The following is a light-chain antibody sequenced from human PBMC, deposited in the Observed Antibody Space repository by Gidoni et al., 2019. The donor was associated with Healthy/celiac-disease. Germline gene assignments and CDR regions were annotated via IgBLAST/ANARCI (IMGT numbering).Light chain of an antibody. V-gene: IGKV1-33*01. Sequence: DIQMTQSPSSLSASVGDRVTITCQASQDITNYLNWYQQKPGKAPKLLIYDASKLETGVPSSFSGSGSGTDFTFTISSLQPEDIATYYCQQYDNLPFTFGPGTKVDIK. CDR3: QQYDNLPFT. CDR2: DAS. CDR1: QDITNY. J-gene: IGKJ3*01.